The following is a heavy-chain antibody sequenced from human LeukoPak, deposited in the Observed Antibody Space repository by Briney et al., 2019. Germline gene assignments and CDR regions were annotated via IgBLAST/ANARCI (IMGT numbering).Heavy chain of an antibody. CDR1: GFTFSNAW. V-gene: IGHV3-15*07. CDR3: ATDFYDST. D-gene: IGHD3-22*01. CDR2: IRSNSDGGTI. Sequence: GGSLRLSCATSGFTFSNAWMNWVRQTPGKGLEWVGRIRSNSDGGTIDYAAPVKGRFTLSRDDSKTTLYLQMNSLQTEDTAVYYCATDFYDSTWGQGTLVTVSS. J-gene: IGHJ5*02.